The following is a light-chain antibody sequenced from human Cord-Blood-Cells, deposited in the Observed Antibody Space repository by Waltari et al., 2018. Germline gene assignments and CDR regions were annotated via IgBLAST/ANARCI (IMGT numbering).Light chain of an antibody. Sequence: HSALTQPPSASGSPGQSVTLPCTGYSTDGAGSYYLSWYQLHPGKANKLRLYGVSKRPSGVPDRFSVSKACNTASLTVSGLQAEDEADYYGSSYAGSNNVVFGGGTKLTVL. CDR3: SSYAGSNNVV. V-gene: IGLV2-8*01. J-gene: IGLJ2*01. CDR1: STDGAGSYY. CDR2: GVS.